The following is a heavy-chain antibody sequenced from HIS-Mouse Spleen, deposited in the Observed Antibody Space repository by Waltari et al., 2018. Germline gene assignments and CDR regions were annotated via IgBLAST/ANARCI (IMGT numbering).Heavy chain of an antibody. D-gene: IGHD3-3*01. Sequence: QVQLQESGPGLVKPSETLSLTCTVSGGSISSYYWSWIRQPAWKGLEWIGRIYTSGSTTYTPSLKSLVTMSVDTSKNQFSLKLSSVTAADTAVYYCARDFHDFWSGYYGGDKKHDAFDIWGQGTMVTVSS. CDR3: ARDFHDFWSGYYGGDKKHDAFDI. CDR2: IYTSGST. J-gene: IGHJ3*02. V-gene: IGHV4-4*07. CDR1: GGSISSYY.